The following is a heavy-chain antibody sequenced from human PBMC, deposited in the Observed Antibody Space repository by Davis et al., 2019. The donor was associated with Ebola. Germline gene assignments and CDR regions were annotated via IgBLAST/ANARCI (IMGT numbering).Heavy chain of an antibody. V-gene: IGHV3-48*02. J-gene: IGHJ4*02. D-gene: IGHD6-19*01. Sequence: PGGSLRLSCAASGFTFSSYSMNWVRQAPGKGLEWVAYISSGSTTIHYADSVKGRFTVSRDNAENSLFLQMNSLRDEDTAVYYCTRESANRGWNFHYWGQGTLVTVSS. CDR3: TRESANRGWNFHY. CDR1: GFTFSSYS. CDR2: ISSGSTTI.